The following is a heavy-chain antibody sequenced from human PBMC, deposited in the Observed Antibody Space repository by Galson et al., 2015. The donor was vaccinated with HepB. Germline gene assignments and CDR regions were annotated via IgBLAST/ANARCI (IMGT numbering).Heavy chain of an antibody. D-gene: IGHD6-13*01. J-gene: IGHJ3*02. CDR3: ARSRRIAAAGGFDI. Sequence: SVKVSCKASGYSFTSYDINWVRQAPGQGLEWMGWMNPNIGNTGYAPKFQGRVTLTWNTSIGTVYMGLSSLRSDDTAVYYCARSRRIAAAGGFDIWGQGTLVAVSS. V-gene: IGHV1-8*01. CDR1: GYSFTSYD. CDR2: MNPNIGNT.